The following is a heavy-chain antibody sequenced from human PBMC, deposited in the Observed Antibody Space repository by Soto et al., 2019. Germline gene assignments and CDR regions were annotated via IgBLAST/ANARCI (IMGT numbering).Heavy chain of an antibody. CDR3: ARGVTMIVVAIPYYFDY. CDR2: IYYSGST. V-gene: IGHV4-31*03. J-gene: IGHJ4*02. CDR1: GGSISSGGYY. D-gene: IGHD3-22*01. Sequence: SETLSLTCIVSGGSISSGGYYWSWIRQHPGKGLEWIGYIYYSGSTYYNPSLKSRVTISVDTSKNQFSLKLSSVTAADTAVYYCARGVTMIVVAIPYYFDYWGKGTLVTVSS.